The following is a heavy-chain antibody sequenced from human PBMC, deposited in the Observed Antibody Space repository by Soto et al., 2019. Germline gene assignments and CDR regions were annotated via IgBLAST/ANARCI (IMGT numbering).Heavy chain of an antibody. J-gene: IGHJ5*02. Sequence: ASVKVSCKASGYTFTSYYMHWVRQAPGQGLEWMGIINPSGGSTSYAQKFQGRVTMTRDTSTSTVYMELSSLRSEDTAVYYCARGWVRFLEWLSRKNWFAPWGQGTLVTVSS. CDR2: INPSGGST. D-gene: IGHD3-3*01. V-gene: IGHV1-46*01. CDR3: ARGWVRFLEWLSRKNWFAP. CDR1: GYTFTSYY.